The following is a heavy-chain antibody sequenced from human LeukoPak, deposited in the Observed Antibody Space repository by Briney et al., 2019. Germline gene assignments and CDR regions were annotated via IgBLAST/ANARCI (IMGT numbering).Heavy chain of an antibody. D-gene: IGHD3-22*01. Sequence: PSETLSLTCTVSGGSIISSDYHWGWVRQPPGKGLEWIGTISYSGNTDYNPSLRSRVTISVDTSNNQFSLRLGSVTAADTAVYYCARQDYYDSSGYYVYFDYWGQGTLVTVSS. CDR1: GGSIISSDYH. CDR3: ARQDYYDSSGYYVYFDY. CDR2: ISYSGNT. J-gene: IGHJ4*02. V-gene: IGHV4-39*01.